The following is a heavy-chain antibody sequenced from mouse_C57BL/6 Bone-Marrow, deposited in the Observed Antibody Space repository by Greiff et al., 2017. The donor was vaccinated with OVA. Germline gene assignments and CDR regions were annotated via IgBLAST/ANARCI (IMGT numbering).Heavy chain of an antibody. CDR3: ARYRGDY. V-gene: IGHV1-69*01. Sequence: QVHVKQPGAELVMPGASVKLSCKASGYTFTSCWMHWVKQRPGQGLEWIGEIDPSDSYTNYNQKFKGKSTLTVDKSSSTAYMQLSSLTSEDSAVYYCARYRGDYWGQGTSVTVSS. J-gene: IGHJ4*01. CDR1: GYTFTSCW. CDR2: IDPSDSYT.